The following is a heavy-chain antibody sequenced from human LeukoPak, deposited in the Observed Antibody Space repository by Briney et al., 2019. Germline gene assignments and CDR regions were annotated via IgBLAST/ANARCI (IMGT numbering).Heavy chain of an antibody. J-gene: IGHJ4*02. Sequence: GGSLRLSCAASGCTISNFGINWVRQAPGKGLEWVSSISSSSSYISYADSVKGRFTISRDNAKNSLDLQMNSLRAEDTAVYYCALDRYSSGWYTFDCGGQGTLVTVSS. CDR1: GCTISNFG. CDR2: ISSSSSYI. D-gene: IGHD6-19*01. V-gene: IGHV3-21*01. CDR3: ALDRYSSGWYTFDC.